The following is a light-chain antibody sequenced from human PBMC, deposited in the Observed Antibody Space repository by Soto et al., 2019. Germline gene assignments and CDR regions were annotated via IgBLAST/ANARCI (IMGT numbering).Light chain of an antibody. Sequence: EVVMTQSPATLSLSPGEGATLSCRSSQSVGSKLAWYQQKTGQAPRLLIYGATTRATGVPARFSGGGAGTEFTPSSSSLQSEYSAVYFCQQYDAPVTFGQGTKLDIK. CDR3: QQYDAPVT. CDR2: GAT. V-gene: IGKV3-15*01. CDR1: QSVGSK. J-gene: IGKJ2*01.